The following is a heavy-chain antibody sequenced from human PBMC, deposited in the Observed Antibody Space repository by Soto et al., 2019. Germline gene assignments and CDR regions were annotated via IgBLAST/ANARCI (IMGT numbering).Heavy chain of an antibody. CDR3: VRTSLVVAAATREDY. D-gene: IGHD2-15*01. CDR2: INSDGSST. CDR1: GFTFGSYW. J-gene: IGHJ4*02. V-gene: IGHV3-74*01. Sequence: PGGSLRLSCAASGFTFGSYWMHWVRQAPGKGLVWVSRINSDGSSTSYAGSVKGRFTISRDNAKNTLYLQMNSLRAEDTAVYYCVRTSLVVAAATREDYWGQGTLVTVSS.